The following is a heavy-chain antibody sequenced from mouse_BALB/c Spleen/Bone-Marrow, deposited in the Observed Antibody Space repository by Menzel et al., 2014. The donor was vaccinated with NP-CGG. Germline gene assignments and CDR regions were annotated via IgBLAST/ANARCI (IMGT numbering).Heavy chain of an antibody. V-gene: IGHV1S81*02. D-gene: IGHD4-1*02. Sequence: QVQLKQSGAELVEPGASVKLSCKAAGYTFTSNWMHWVKRRPGQGLEWIGETNPSNGRSNYNEKFKSKAKLTVDKSSSTAYMQLSSLTSEDSAVYYCARSTGTAPYFYAMDYWGQGTSVTVPS. CDR1: GYTFTSNW. CDR3: ARSTGTAPYFYAMDY. J-gene: IGHJ4*01. CDR2: TNPSNGRS.